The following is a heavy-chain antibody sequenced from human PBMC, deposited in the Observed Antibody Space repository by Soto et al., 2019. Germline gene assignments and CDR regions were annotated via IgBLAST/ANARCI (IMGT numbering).Heavy chain of an antibody. CDR2: IYYSGST. Sequence: SETLSLTCTVSGGSISSGDYYWSWIRQPPGKGLEWIGYIYYSGSTYYNPSLKSRVTISVDTSKNQFSLNLSSVIAADTAVYYWDREIRQLWPHAYYVREVGGEGTTV. D-gene: IGHD5-18*01. J-gene: IGHJ6*02. CDR1: GGSISSGDYY. CDR3: DREIRQLWPHAYYVREV. V-gene: IGHV4-30-4*01.